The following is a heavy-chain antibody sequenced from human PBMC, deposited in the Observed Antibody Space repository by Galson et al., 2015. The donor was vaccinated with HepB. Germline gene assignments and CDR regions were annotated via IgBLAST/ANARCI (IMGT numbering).Heavy chain of an antibody. J-gene: IGHJ5*02. CDR3: ALGTIFGVISNNWLGP. CDR2: INPNNGDT. Sequence: SVKVSCKASGYTFTGHYMHWVRQAPGQGLGWMGWINPNNGDTEYGQRFQGRVTMTTDTSISTAYMDLRRLRSDDTAVYYCALGTIFGVISNNWLGPWGQGTLVTVSS. CDR1: GYTFTGHY. V-gene: IGHV1-2*02. D-gene: IGHD3-3*01.